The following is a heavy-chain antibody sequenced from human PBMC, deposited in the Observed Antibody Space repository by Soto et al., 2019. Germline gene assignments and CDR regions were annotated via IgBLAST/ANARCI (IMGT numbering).Heavy chain of an antibody. CDR3: AKSYSSNWYDYFDY. J-gene: IGHJ4*02. CDR1: GFTVTNSY. D-gene: IGHD6-13*01. CDR2: MSGSGGST. V-gene: IGHV3-23*01. Sequence: GSLRLSCAASGFTVTNSYMAWVRQAPGKGPEWVSAMSGSGGSTYCADSVKGRFTISRDNSKNTLYLQMNSLRAEDTALYYCAKSYSSNWYDYFDYWGRGTLVTVSS.